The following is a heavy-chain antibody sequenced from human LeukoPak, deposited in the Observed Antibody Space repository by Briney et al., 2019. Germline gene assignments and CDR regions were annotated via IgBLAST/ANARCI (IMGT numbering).Heavy chain of an antibody. D-gene: IGHD3-22*01. J-gene: IGHJ4*02. CDR1: GFTFDDYA. V-gene: IGHV3-9*01. CDR2: ISWNSGSI. Sequence: PGGSLRLSCAASGFTFDDYAMHWVRQAPGKGLEWVSGISWNSGSIGYADSVKGRFTISRDNAKNSLYLQMNSLRAEDTAVYYCARASSGYFDYWGQGTLVTVSS. CDR3: ARASSGYFDY.